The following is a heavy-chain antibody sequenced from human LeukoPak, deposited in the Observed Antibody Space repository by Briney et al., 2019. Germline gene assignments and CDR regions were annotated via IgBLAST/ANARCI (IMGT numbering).Heavy chain of an antibody. V-gene: IGHV3-7*01. CDR3: ARDGADYGDFTYDY. CDR2: IKQDGSEK. Sequence: GGSLRLSCAASGFTFSSYWMSWVRQAPGKGLEWVANIKQDGSEKYYVDSVKGRFTISRDNAKNSLYLQMNSLRAEDTAVYYCARDGADYGDFTYDYWGQGTLVTVSS. CDR1: GFTFSSYW. J-gene: IGHJ4*02. D-gene: IGHD4-17*01.